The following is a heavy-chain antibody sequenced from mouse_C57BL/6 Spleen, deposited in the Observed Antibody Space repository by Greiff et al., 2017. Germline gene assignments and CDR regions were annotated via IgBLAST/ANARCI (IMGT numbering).Heavy chain of an antibody. V-gene: IGHV6-3*01. J-gene: IGHJ1*03. CDR1: GFTFSNYW. CDR2: IRLKSDNYAT. CDR3: TGRRNWYFDV. Sequence: EVKLVESGGGLVQPGGSMKLSCVASGFTFSNYWMNWVRQSPEKGLEWVAQIRLKSDNYATHYAVSVKGRFNISRNDSKSSVYLHMNNLRAEDTGIYYYTGRRNWYFDVWGTGTTVTVAS.